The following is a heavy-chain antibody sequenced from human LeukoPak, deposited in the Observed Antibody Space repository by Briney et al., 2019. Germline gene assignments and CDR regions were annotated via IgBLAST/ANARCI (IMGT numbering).Heavy chain of an antibody. CDR2: INPSGGGT. V-gene: IGHV1-46*01. J-gene: IGHJ4*02. CDR3: AKDRGSIAVAGIDY. CDR1: GYTFTNYY. D-gene: IGHD6-19*01. Sequence: ASVKVSCKASGYTFTNYYIHWVRQAPGQGLEWMGIINPSGGGTTYAQKFQGRLTITRDMSTTTFYMELSSLGSEDTAVYYCAKDRGSIAVAGIDYWDQGTLVTVSS.